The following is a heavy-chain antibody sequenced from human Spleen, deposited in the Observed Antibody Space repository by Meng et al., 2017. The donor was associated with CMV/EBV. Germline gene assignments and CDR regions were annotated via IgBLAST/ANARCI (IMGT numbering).Heavy chain of an antibody. CDR1: YA. V-gene: IGHV1-69*05. CDR3: ATESTHLYCSSTSCAERGGMDV. D-gene: IGHD2-2*01. Sequence: YAISWVRQAPGQGLEWMGGIIPIFGTANYAQKFQGRVAITTDESTSTAYMELSSLRSEDTAVYYCATESTHLYCSSTSCAERGGMDVWGQGTTVTVSS. CDR2: IIPIFGTA. J-gene: IGHJ6*02.